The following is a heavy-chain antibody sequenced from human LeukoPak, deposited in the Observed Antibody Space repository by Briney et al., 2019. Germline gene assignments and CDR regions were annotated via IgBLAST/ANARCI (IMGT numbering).Heavy chain of an antibody. J-gene: IGHJ3*02. CDR2: FDPEDGES. V-gene: IGHV1-24*01. CDR3: ATKRLSVVWVYDAFDI. CDR1: GYTLTELS. D-gene: IGHD2-2*01. Sequence: ASVKVSCKVSGYTLTELSMHWVRQAPGKGLERMGGFDPEDGESIYAQKFQGRVTMTEDTSTDTAYMELSSLRSEDTAVYYCATKRLSVVWVYDAFDIWGQGKMVSVSS.